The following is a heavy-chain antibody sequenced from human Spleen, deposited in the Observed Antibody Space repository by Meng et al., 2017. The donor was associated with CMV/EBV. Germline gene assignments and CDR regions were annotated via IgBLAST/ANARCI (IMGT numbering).Heavy chain of an antibody. CDR2: ISFDASYE. D-gene: IGHD1/OR15-1a*01. CDR1: GYTFGNYA. J-gene: IGHJ4*02. Sequence: GESLKISCVGSGYTFGNYAMHWVRQAPGKGLEWLAVISFDASYEFFAQSAKGRFAISRDNSWNTVHLQMNSLRTEDTAVYFCARGGREGTLTRWGQGTVVTVSS. V-gene: IGHV3-30*09. CDR3: ARGGREGTLTR.